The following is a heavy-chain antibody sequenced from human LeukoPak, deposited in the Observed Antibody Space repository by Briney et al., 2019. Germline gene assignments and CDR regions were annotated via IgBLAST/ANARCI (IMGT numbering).Heavy chain of an antibody. D-gene: IGHD7-27*01. CDR2: INNSGST. J-gene: IGHJ3*02. CDR3: AGTGVRASDI. CDR1: GGSFSGYY. Sequence: SETLSLTSAVYGGSFSGYYWSWIRQPRGKGLEWIGEINNSGSTNYNPSLKSRVTISVDTSKNQFSLKLSSVTAADTAVYYCAGTGVRASDIWGQGTMVTVSS. V-gene: IGHV4-34*01.